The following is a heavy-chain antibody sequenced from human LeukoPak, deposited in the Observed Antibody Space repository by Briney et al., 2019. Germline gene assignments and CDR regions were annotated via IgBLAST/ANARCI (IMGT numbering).Heavy chain of an antibody. CDR3: ARGGAYYDILTGYYY. V-gene: IGHV1-2*02. D-gene: IGHD3-9*01. CDR1: GYTFSGYY. Sequence: ASVKVSCKASGYTFSGYYMHWVRQAPGQGLEWMGWINPNSGGTNYAQKFQGRVTMTRDTSISTAYMELSRLRSDDTAVYYCARGGAYYDILTGYYYWGQGTLVTVSS. J-gene: IGHJ4*02. CDR2: INPNSGGT.